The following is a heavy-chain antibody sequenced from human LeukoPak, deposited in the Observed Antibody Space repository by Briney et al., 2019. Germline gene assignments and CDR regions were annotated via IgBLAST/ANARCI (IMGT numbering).Heavy chain of an antibody. D-gene: IGHD3-9*01. V-gene: IGHV1-46*01. Sequence: ASVKVSCKASGYTFTSYYMHWVRQAPGQGLEWMGIINPSGGSTSYAQKFQGRVTMTRDTSKSTVYMELSSLRSEDTAVYYCARAYYDILTGYYDWGQGTLATVSS. CDR2: INPSGGST. CDR3: ARAYYDILTGYYD. CDR1: GYTFTSYY. J-gene: IGHJ4*02.